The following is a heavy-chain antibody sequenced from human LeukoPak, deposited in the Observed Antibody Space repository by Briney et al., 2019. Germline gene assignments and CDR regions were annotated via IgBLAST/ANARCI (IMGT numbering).Heavy chain of an antibody. CDR1: GGSFSGYY. J-gene: IGHJ1*01. D-gene: IGHD3-22*01. CDR2: INHSGST. Sequence: SETLSLTCAVYGGSFSGYYWSWLRQPPGKGLEWIGEINHSGSTNYNPSLKSRVTISVDTSKNQFSLKLSSVTAADTAVYYCARGLRYYYDSSGYQYFQHWGQGTLVTVSS. CDR3: ARGLRYYYDSSGYQYFQH. V-gene: IGHV4-34*01.